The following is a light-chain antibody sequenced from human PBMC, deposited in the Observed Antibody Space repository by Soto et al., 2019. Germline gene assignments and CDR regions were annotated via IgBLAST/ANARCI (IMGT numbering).Light chain of an antibody. J-gene: IGLJ1*01. CDR1: SSNIGSSS. Sequence: QSVLTQPPSVSGTPGQRVTISCSGSSSNIGSSSVNWYQQLPGTAPIRLIYASNYRPSGVPDRFSASKSGNTASLTVSRLQAADEADYFCKSYAGSNTYVFGSGTKV. CDR2: ASN. CDR3: KSYAGSNTYV. V-gene: IGLV1-44*01.